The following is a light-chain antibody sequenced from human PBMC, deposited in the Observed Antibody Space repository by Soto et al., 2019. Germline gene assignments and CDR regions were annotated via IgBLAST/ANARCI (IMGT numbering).Light chain of an antibody. CDR1: SGDSAYI. J-gene: IGLJ3*02. CDR3: ATWGSYTVV. V-gene: IGLV4-60*02. Sequence: QPVLTQSSSASASLGSSVTLTCTLSSGDSAYILAWHQQQPGKAPRYLLKLEDSGSYNTGSGVPARFSGSSSGADRYLTISNLPVEDEADYYCATWGSYTVVFGGGTKLTVL. CDR2: LEDSGSY.